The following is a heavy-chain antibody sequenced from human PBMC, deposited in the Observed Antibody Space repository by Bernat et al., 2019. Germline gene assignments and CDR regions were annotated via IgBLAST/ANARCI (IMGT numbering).Heavy chain of an antibody. CDR3: ARYPYGDYVFDY. CDR1: GYSFTSYW. CDR2: IDPSDSYT. J-gene: IGHJ4*02. Sequence: EVQLVQSGAEVKKPGESLRISCKGSGYSFTSYWISWVRQMPGKGLEWMGRIDPSDSYTNYSPSFQGHVTISADKSISTADLQWSSLKASDTAMYYCARYPYGDYVFDYWGQGTLVTVSS. D-gene: IGHD4-17*01. V-gene: IGHV5-10-1*03.